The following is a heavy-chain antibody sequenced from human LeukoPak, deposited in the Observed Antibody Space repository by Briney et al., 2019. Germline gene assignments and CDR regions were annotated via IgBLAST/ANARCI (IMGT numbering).Heavy chain of an antibody. V-gene: IGHV1-2*02. J-gene: IGHJ4*02. CDR2: INPNSGGT. CDR1: GYTFTGYY. Sequence: GASVKVSCKASGYTFTGYYMHWVRQAPGQGLEWMGWINPNSGGTNYAQKFQGRVTMTRDTSISTAYMELRSLRSDDTAVYYCARGRGSGWHFDYWGQGTLVTVSS. D-gene: IGHD6-19*01. CDR3: ARGRGSGWHFDY.